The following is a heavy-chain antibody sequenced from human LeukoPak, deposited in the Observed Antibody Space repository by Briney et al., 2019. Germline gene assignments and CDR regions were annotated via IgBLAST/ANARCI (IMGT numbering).Heavy chain of an antibody. CDR2: INHSGST. J-gene: IGHJ3*02. Sequence: SETLSLTCAVYGGSFSGYYWSWIRQPPGKGLEWIGEINHSGSTNYNPSLKSRVTISVDTSKNQFPLKLSSVTAADTAVYYCAREGRYCTNGVCYTEGAFDIWGQGTMVTVSS. CDR1: GGSFSGYY. D-gene: IGHD2-8*01. V-gene: IGHV4-34*01. CDR3: AREGRYCTNGVCYTEGAFDI.